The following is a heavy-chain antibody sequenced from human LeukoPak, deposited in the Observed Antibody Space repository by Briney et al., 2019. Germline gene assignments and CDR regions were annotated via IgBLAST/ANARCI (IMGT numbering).Heavy chain of an antibody. CDR3: AKGTYDYEAYY. D-gene: IGHD3-16*01. J-gene: IGHJ4*02. Sequence: GGSLRLSCAASGFTFSDYYMSWIRQAPGKGLEWVSYISSSGSTIYYADSVKGRFTISRDNSKNTLYLQMNSLRAEDTAVYYCAKGTYDYEAYYWGQGTLVTVSS. V-gene: IGHV3-11*01. CDR2: ISSSGSTI. CDR1: GFTFSDYY.